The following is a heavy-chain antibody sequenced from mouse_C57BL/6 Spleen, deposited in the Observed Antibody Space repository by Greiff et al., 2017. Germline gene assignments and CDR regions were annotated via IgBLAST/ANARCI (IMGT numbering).Heavy chain of an antibody. CDR3: AREGSGRSFDY. CDR2: ISDGGSYT. Sequence: EVQLVESGGGLVKPGGSLKLSCAASGFTFSSYAMSWVRQTPEKRLEWVATISDGGSYTYYPDNVKGRFTISRDNAKNNLYLQMSHLKSEDTAMYYCAREGSGRSFDYWGQGTTLTVSS. CDR1: GFTFSSYA. V-gene: IGHV5-4*01. D-gene: IGHD1-1*01. J-gene: IGHJ2*01.